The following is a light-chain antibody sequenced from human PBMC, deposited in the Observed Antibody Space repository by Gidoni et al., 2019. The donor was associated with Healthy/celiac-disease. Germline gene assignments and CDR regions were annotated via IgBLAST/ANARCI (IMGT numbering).Light chain of an antibody. CDR3: QQYGSSPIT. CDR1: QRVSSSY. V-gene: IGKV3-20*01. J-gene: IGKJ5*01. CDR2: GAS. Sequence: EIVLTQSPGTLSLSPGERATLSCRASQRVSSSYLAWYQQKPGQAPRLLIYGASSRATGIPDRCSGSGSGTDFTLTSSRLEPEDFAVYYCQQYGSSPITFGQGTRLEIK.